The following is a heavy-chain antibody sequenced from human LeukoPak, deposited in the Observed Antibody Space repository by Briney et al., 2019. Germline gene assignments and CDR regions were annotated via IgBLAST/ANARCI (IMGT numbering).Heavy chain of an antibody. CDR2: INTISSTK. J-gene: IGHJ4*02. CDR1: GFTFSSYD. D-gene: IGHD4-17*01. Sequence: GGSLRLSCAASGFTFSSYDMNWVRQAPGKGLEWVSYINTISSTKYYADSVKGRFTISRDNAKNSLSLQMNSLRDEDTAVYYCARGKIGYYYGDYDGYWGQGTLVTVSP. CDR3: ARGKIGYYYGDYDGY. V-gene: IGHV3-48*02.